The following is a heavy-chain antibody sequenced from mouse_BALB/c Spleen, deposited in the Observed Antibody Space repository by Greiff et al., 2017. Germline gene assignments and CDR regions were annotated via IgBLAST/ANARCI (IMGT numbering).Heavy chain of an antibody. D-gene: IGHD2-4*01. CDR3: ARDGDYDKREFAY. Sequence: EVKLVESGGGLVQPGGSLKLSCAASGFTFSSYGMSWVRQTPDKRLELVATINSNGGSTYYPDSVKGRFTISRDNARNILYLQMSSLRSEDTAMYYCARDGDYDKREFAYWGQGTLVTVSA. V-gene: IGHV5-6-3*01. J-gene: IGHJ3*01. CDR1: GFTFSSYG. CDR2: INSNGGST.